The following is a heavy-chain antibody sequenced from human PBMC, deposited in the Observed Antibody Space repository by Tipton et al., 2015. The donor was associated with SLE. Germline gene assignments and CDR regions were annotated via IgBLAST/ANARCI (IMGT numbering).Heavy chain of an antibody. CDR3: AGDYGGNWFDP. V-gene: IGHV4-39*07. J-gene: IGHJ5*02. D-gene: IGHD4-23*01. CDR2: IYYSGST. CDR1: GGSISSSSYY. Sequence: TLSLTCTVSGGSISSSSYYWGWIRQPPGKGLEWIGSIYYSGSTYYNPSLTSRVTISVDTSKNQFSLKLSSVTAADTAVYYCAGDYGGNWFDPWGQGTLVTVSS.